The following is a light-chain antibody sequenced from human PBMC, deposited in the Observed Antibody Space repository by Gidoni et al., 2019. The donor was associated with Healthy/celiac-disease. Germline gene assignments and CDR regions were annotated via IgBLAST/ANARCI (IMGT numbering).Light chain of an antibody. CDR3: QQDNSYRT. CDR2: KAS. J-gene: IGKJ1*01. V-gene: IGKV1-5*03. Sequence: DIQMTQSPSTLSASVGDRVTITCRASQSISSWLAWYQQKPGKAPKLLIYKASSLESGVPSRFSGSGSGTEFTLTISSLQPDDFATYYCQQDNSYRTFXQXTKVEIK. CDR1: QSISSW.